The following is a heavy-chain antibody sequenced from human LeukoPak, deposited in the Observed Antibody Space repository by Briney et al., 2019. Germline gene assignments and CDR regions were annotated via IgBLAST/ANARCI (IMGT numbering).Heavy chain of an antibody. J-gene: IGHJ3*02. CDR3: ARWDCTGDRCKGAFDI. CDR1: GFTFRSYW. Sequence: GGSLRLSCEASGFTFRSYWMSWVRQAPGKGLEWVANINQDESKKYYVDSVKGRFTISRDNAESSLYLQMSSLRAEDTAIYYCARWDCTGDRCKGAFDIWPQGTMVTVSS. V-gene: IGHV3-7*03. CDR2: INQDESKK. D-gene: IGHD2-8*02.